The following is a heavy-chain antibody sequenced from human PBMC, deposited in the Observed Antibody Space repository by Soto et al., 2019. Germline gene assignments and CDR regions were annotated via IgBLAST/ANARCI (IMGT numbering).Heavy chain of an antibody. CDR3: ARDPYGSGSYYKGYYYYGMDV. CDR1: GCSISSSNW. Sequence: TXETLSLTSAVSGCSISSSNWWSWVRQPPVKGLEWIGEIYHSGSTNYNPSLKSRVTISVDKSKNQFSLKLISVTAADTAVYYCARDPYGSGSYYKGYYYYGMDVWGQGTTVTVSS. J-gene: IGHJ6*02. V-gene: IGHV4-4*02. CDR2: IYHSGST. D-gene: IGHD3-10*01.